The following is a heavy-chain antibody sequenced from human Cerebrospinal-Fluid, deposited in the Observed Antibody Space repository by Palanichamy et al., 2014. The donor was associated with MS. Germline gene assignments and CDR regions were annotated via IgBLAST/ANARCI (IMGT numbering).Heavy chain of an antibody. Sequence: QVQLQESGPGLVKPSETLSLTCTVSGGSISSYYWSWIRQPPGKGLEWIGYIYYSGSTNYNPSLKSRDTISVDTSKNQFSLKLSSVTAADTAFYYCARVRSGWYYFDYWGQGTLLTVSS. CDR3: ARVRSGWYYFDY. CDR1: GGSISSYY. D-gene: IGHD6-19*01. CDR2: IYYSGST. J-gene: IGHJ4*02. V-gene: IGHV4-59*01.